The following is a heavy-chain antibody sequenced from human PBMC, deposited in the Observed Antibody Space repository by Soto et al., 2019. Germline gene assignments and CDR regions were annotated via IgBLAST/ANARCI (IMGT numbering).Heavy chain of an antibody. Sequence: GGSLRLSCAASGFTFSSYGMHWVRQAPGKGLEWVAVIWYDGSNKYYADSVKGRFTISRDNSKNTLYLQMNSLRAEDTAVYYCAREEQGWPELPRRLNNWFDPWGQGTLVTVSS. D-gene: IGHD1-26*01. CDR1: GFTFSSYG. V-gene: IGHV3-33*01. CDR3: AREEQGWPELPRRLNNWFDP. CDR2: IWYDGSNK. J-gene: IGHJ5*02.